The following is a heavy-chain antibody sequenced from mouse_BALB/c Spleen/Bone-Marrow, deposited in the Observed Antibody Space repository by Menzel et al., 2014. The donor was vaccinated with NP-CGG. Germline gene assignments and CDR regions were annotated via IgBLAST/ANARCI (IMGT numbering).Heavy chain of an antibody. CDR2: IDPANGNT. CDR3: ARWEYYAMDY. D-gene: IGHD4-1*01. J-gene: IGHJ4*01. CDR1: GLNIKDTY. Sequence: EVKLMESGAELVKPGASVKLSCTASGLNIKDTYMHWVKQRPEQGLEWIGRIDPANGNTKYDPKFQGKATITADTSSNTAYLQLSSLTSEDTAVDYCARWEYYAMDYWGQGTSVTVSS. V-gene: IGHV14-3*02.